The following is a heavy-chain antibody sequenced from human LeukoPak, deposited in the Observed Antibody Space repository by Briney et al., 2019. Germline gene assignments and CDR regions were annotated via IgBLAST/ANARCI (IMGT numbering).Heavy chain of an antibody. CDR3: TRFDY. J-gene: IGHJ4*02. V-gene: IGHV3-48*01. Sequence: PGGSLRLSCAASGFTFSSYGMNWVRQAPEKGLEWVSYISSNTIHYADSVKGRFTISRDTAKNSLYLQMNSLRAEDTAVYYCTRFDYWGQGTLVTVSS. CDR1: GFTFSSYG. CDR2: ISSNTI.